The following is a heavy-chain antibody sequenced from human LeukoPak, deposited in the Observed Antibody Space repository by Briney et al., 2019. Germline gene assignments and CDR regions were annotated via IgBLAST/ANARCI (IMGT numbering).Heavy chain of an antibody. J-gene: IGHJ4*02. CDR3: AKPSPFYYHSSGYYHFDY. D-gene: IGHD3-22*01. Sequence: QSGGSLRLSCAASGFTFSSYGMHWVRQAPGKGLEWVAFIRYDGSNKYYADSVKGRFTISRDNSKNTLYLQMNSLRVEDTAVYYCAKPSPFYYHSSGYYHFDYWGQGTLVTVSS. CDR2: IRYDGSNK. CDR1: GFTFSSYG. V-gene: IGHV3-30*02.